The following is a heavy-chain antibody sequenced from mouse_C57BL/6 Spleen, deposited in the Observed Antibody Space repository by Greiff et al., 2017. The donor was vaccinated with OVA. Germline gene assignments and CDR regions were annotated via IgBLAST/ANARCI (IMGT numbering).Heavy chain of an antibody. Sequence: QVQLQQPGAELVMPGASVKLSCKASGYTFTSYWMHWVKQRPGQGLEWIGEIDPSDSYTNYNQKFKGKSTLTVDKSSSTAYMQLSSLTSEASAVYCCANYSGSVPFAYWGQGTLVTVSA. V-gene: IGHV1-69*01. CDR3: ANYSGSVPFAY. CDR1: GYTFTSYW. J-gene: IGHJ3*01. D-gene: IGHD1-1*01. CDR2: IDPSDSYT.